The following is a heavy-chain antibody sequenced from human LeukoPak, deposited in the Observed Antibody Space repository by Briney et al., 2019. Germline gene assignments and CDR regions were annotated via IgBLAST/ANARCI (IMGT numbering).Heavy chain of an antibody. CDR2: TYYRSTWYN. Sequence: SQTLSLTCAISGDSVSSNSVTWNWIRQSPSRGLEWLGRTYYRSTWYNDYAVSVRGRITVNPDTSKNQFSLHLNSVIPEDTAVYYCARRLTQYDCFDPWGQGILVTVSS. D-gene: IGHD2-2*01. CDR1: GDSVSSNSVT. J-gene: IGHJ5*02. V-gene: IGHV6-1*01. CDR3: ARRLTQYDCFDP.